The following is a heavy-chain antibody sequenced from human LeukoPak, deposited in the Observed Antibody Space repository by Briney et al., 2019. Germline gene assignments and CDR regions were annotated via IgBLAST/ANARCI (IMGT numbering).Heavy chain of an antibody. V-gene: IGHV4-61*02. Sequence: SQTLSLTCTVSGHSINSGPYYWTWIRQPAGKGLEWVGRFHTSGSTRYNPSLKSRVTISLDTSKNQFSLKLSSVAAADTAVYYCARVDYGSGNPYFDYWGQGTLVTVSS. D-gene: IGHD3-10*01. J-gene: IGHJ4*02. CDR2: FHTSGST. CDR1: GHSINSGPYY. CDR3: ARVDYGSGNPYFDY.